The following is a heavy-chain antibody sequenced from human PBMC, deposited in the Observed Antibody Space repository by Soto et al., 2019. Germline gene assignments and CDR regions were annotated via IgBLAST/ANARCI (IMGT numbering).Heavy chain of an antibody. CDR1: GGSISSYY. CDR3: ARNHPGLAVAGSNRFDP. Sequence: ASETLSLTCTVSGGSISSYYWSWIRQPPGKGLEWIGYIYYSGSTNYNPSLKSRVTISVDTSKNQFSLKLSSVTAADTAVYYCARNHPGLAVAGSNRFDPWGHGTLVTVYS. CDR2: IYYSGST. J-gene: IGHJ5*02. D-gene: IGHD6-19*01. V-gene: IGHV4-59*01.